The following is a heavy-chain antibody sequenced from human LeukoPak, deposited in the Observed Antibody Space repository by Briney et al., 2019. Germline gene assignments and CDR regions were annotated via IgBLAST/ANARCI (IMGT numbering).Heavy chain of an antibody. J-gene: IGHJ4*02. CDR3: AKAVLPLGYCSGGSCYSVDY. CDR1: GFTVSSNY. D-gene: IGHD2-15*01. CDR2: ISGSGGST. V-gene: IGHV3-23*01. Sequence: GGSLRLSCAASGFTVSSNYMSWVRQAPGKGLEWVSAISGSGGSTYYADSVKGRFTISRDNSKNTLYLQMNSLRAEDTAVYYCAKAVLPLGYCSGGSCYSVDYWGQGTLVTVSS.